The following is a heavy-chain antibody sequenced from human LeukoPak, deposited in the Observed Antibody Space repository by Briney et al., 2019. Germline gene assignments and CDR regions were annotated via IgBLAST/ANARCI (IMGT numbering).Heavy chain of an antibody. Sequence: GGSLRLSCAASGFTFSSYSMNWVRQAPGEGLGWVSSISSSSSYIYYADSVKGRFTIYRDNAKNPLDLQLNSLRAEDTAVYYCGRVASLWLFPFDCWGQGTLVAVPS. CDR1: GFTFSSYS. CDR2: ISSSSSYI. J-gene: IGHJ4*02. V-gene: IGHV3-21*01. CDR3: GRVASLWLFPFDC. D-gene: IGHD5-18*01.